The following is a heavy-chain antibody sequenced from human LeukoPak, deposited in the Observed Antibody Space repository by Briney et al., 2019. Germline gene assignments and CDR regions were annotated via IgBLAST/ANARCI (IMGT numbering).Heavy chain of an antibody. J-gene: IGHJ5*02. Sequence: SETLSLTCTVSGGSISSYYWSWIRQPPGKGLEWIGYIYYSGSTYYNPSLKSRVTISVDRSKNQFSLKLSSVTAADTAVYYCARVLCGGDCYSSWFDPWGQGTLVTVSS. CDR1: GGSISSYY. D-gene: IGHD2-21*02. CDR2: IYYSGST. V-gene: IGHV4-59*12. CDR3: ARVLCGGDCYSSWFDP.